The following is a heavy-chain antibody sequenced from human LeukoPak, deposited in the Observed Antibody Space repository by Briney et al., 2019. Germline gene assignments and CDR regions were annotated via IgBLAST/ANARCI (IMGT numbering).Heavy chain of an antibody. CDR3: ARDRNTIRGGY. CDR1: GGSISSSSYY. D-gene: IGHD3-10*01. Sequence: SETLSLTCTVSGGSISSSSYYWGWIRQPPGKGLEWIGSIYYSGSTYYNPSLKSRVTISVDTSKNQFSLKLSSVTAADTAVYYCARDRNTIRGGYWGQGTLVTVSS. J-gene: IGHJ4*02. V-gene: IGHV4-39*07. CDR2: IYYSGST.